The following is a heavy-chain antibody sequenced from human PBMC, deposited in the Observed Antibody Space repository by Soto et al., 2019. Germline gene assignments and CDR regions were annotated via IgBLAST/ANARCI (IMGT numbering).Heavy chain of an antibody. CDR3: ARVAY. V-gene: IGHV3-21*01. CDR1: GFTFSRDS. J-gene: IGHJ4*02. CDR2: ISSGSFDT. Sequence: AGGSLRLSCAASGFTFSRDSMNWVRQVPGKGLEWVASISSGSFDTLYADSVKGRFIISRDNAQNSLFLQMNTLRPEDTAMYYCARVAYWGPGTQVTVSS.